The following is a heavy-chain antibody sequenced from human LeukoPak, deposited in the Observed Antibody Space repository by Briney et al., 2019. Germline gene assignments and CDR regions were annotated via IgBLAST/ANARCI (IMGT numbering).Heavy chain of an antibody. CDR2: IKNKNTGETT. CDR1: GFTFSDAW. J-gene: IGHJ3*02. Sequence: GGSLRLSCAASGFTFSDAWMSWVRQAPGKGLEWVGRIKNKNTGETTDYAAPVKGRFTISRDDSKNTLYLQMNSLRAEDTAVYYCAKAEIWYSGSYSAFDIWGQGTMVTVSS. CDR3: AKAEIWYSGSYSAFDI. D-gene: IGHD1-26*01. V-gene: IGHV3-15*01.